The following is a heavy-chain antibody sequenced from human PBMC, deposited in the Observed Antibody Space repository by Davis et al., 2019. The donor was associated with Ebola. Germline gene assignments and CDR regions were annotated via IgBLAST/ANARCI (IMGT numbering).Heavy chain of an antibody. CDR3: ARDRFFYDSGDYYYYGMDV. CDR2: INPNSGGT. CDR1: GYTFTGYY. D-gene: IGHD5/OR15-5a*01. Sequence: ASVPVSCQASGYTFTGYYMHWVRQAPGQGLEWMGWINPNSGGTNYAQKFQGWVTMTRDTSISTAYMELSRLRSDDTAVYYCARDRFFYDSGDYYYYGMDVWGQGTTVTVSS. V-gene: IGHV1-2*04. J-gene: IGHJ6*02.